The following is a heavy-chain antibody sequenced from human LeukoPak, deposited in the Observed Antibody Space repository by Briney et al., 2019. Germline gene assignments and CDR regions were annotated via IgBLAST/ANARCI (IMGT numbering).Heavy chain of an antibody. CDR3: ARAAAGIYYYYCGMDV. D-gene: IGHD6-13*01. CDR2: ISWSSGNI. Sequence: GGSLRLSCVASGFTIDDYAMHWVRQAPGKGLEWVSGISWSSGNIGYADSVKGRFTISRDNAKNSLYLQMNSLRAEDTAVYYCARAAAGIYYYYCGMDVWGQGTTVTVSS. CDR1: GFTIDDYA. V-gene: IGHV3-9*01. J-gene: IGHJ6*02.